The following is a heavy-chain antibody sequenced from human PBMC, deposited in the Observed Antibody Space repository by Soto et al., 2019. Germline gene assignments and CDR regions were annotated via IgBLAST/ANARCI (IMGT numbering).Heavy chain of an antibody. CDR3: ATLRYFDWFRDAFDI. J-gene: IGHJ3*02. V-gene: IGHV1-24*01. CDR1: GYTLTEFS. Sequence: GASVKVSCKVSGYTLTEFSMHWVRQAPGKGLEWMGVFDPEDGETIYAQKFQGRVTMTEDTFTDTAYMELSSLISEDTAVYYCATLRYFDWFRDAFDIWGQGTMVTVSS. CDR2: FDPEDGET. D-gene: IGHD3-9*01.